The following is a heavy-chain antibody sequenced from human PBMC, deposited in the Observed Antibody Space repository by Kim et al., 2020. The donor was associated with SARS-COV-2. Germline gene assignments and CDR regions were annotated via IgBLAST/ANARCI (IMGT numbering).Heavy chain of an antibody. CDR3: ARAVDSSGYYYVPFDY. D-gene: IGHD3-22*01. J-gene: IGHJ4*02. V-gene: IGHV3-33*05. CDR2: ISYDGSNK. CDR1: GFTFSSYG. Sequence: GGSLRLSCAASGFTFSSYGMHWVRQAPGKGLEWVAVISYDGSNKYYADSVKGRFTISRDNSKNTLYLQMNSLRAEDTAVYYCARAVDSSGYYYVPFDYWGQGTLVTVSS.